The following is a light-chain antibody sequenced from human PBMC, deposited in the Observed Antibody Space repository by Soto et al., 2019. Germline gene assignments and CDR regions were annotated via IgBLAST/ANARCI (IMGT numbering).Light chain of an antibody. CDR1: QSVSSN. Sequence: EIVMTQSPATLSVSPWERATLSCRASQSVSSNLAWYQQKPGQAPRLLISGASTRATGIPARFSGSGSGTEFTLTISSLQSEDFALYYCQQYNIWPRTFGQGTKVDI. CDR3: QQYNIWPRT. J-gene: IGKJ1*01. V-gene: IGKV3-15*01. CDR2: GAS.